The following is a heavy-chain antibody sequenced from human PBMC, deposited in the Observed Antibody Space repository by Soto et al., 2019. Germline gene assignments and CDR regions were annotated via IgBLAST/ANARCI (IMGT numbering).Heavy chain of an antibody. Sequence: QVQLVQSGAEVKKPGSSVKVSCKASGGTFSSYAISWVRQAPGQGLEWMGGIIPISGTANYAQKFQGRVTITADESTSSAYMELSSLRSEDTAVYYCARSQGSSTSLEIYYYYYYGMDVRGQGTTVTVS. CDR3: ARSQGSSTSLEIYYYYYYGMDV. CDR2: IIPISGTA. V-gene: IGHV1-69*01. CDR1: GGTFSSYA. D-gene: IGHD2-2*01. J-gene: IGHJ6*02.